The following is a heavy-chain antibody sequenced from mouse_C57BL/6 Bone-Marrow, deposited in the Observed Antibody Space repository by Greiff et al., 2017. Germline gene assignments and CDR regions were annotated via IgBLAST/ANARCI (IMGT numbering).Heavy chain of an antibody. D-gene: IGHD1-1*01. Sequence: EVMLVESGGDLVKPGGSLKLSCAASGFTFSSYGMSWVRQTPDKRLEWVATISSGGSYTYYPASVKGRFTISRDNAKNTLYLQMSSLKSEDTAMYYCARRSFYGGFAYWGQGTLVTVSA. CDR2: ISSGGSYT. J-gene: IGHJ3*01. CDR1: GFTFSSYG. CDR3: ARRSFYGGFAY. V-gene: IGHV5-6*02.